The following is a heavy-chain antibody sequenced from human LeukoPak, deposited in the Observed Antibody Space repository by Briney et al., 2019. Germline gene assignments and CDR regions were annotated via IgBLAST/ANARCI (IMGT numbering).Heavy chain of an antibody. CDR2: INAGNGNT. Sequence: GASVKVSCKASGYTFTSYAMHWVRQAPGQRLEWMGWINAGNGNTKYSQKFQGRVTITRDTSASTAYMELSSLRSEDTAVYYCGRGWHGGDYDYWGQGTLVTVSS. CDR3: GRGWHGGDYDY. D-gene: IGHD2-15*01. J-gene: IGHJ4*02. CDR1: GYTFTSYA. V-gene: IGHV1-3*01.